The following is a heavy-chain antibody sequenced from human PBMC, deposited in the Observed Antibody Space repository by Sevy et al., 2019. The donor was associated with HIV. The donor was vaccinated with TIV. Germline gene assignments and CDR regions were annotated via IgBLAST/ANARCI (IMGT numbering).Heavy chain of an antibody. V-gene: IGHV3-48*03. Sequence: GGSLRLSCAASGFTFSSYEMNWVRQAPGKGLEWVSYISNSGTTISYSDSVKGRFTISRENAGNSLYLQMNSLGAEETAVYYCARDLPPSATTVAHFDCWGQGPLVTVSS. CDR3: ARDLPPSATTVAHFDC. CDR1: GFTFSSYE. D-gene: IGHD4-17*01. CDR2: ISNSGTTI. J-gene: IGHJ4*02.